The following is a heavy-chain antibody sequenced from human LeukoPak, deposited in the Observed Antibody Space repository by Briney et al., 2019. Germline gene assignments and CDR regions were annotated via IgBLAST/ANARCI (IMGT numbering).Heavy chain of an antibody. Sequence: ASVKVSCKASGYTFTSYYMHWVRQAPGQGLEWMGIINPSGGSTSYAQKFQGRVTMTRDMSTSTDYMELSSLRSEDTAVYYCAKGSNYAWFDPWGQGTLVTVSS. D-gene: IGHD4-11*01. V-gene: IGHV1-46*01. CDR2: INPSGGST. J-gene: IGHJ5*02. CDR3: AKGSNYAWFDP. CDR1: GYTFTSYY.